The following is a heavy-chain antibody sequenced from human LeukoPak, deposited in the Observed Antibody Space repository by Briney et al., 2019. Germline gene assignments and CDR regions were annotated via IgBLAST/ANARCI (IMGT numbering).Heavy chain of an antibody. Sequence: GGSLRLSCAASGFTVSSNYMSWVRQAPGKGLEWVSVIYSGGSTYYADSVKGRFTISRDNSKNTLYLQMNSLRAEDTAVYYCAKGTMVRGVTTNDYWGQGTLVTVSS. CDR1: GFTVSSNY. J-gene: IGHJ4*02. V-gene: IGHV3-53*01. CDR2: IYSGGST. CDR3: AKGTMVRGVTTNDY. D-gene: IGHD3-10*01.